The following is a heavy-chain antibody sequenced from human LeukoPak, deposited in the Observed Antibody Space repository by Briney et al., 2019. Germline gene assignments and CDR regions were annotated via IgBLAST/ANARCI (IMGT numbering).Heavy chain of an antibody. CDR2: IIPIFGTA. CDR3: ARAGPPGISVEAY. V-gene: IGHV1-69*06. Sequence: SVKVSCKASGGTFSSYAISWVRQAPGQGLEWMGGIIPIFGTANYAQKFQGRVTITADKSTSTAYMELSSLRSEDTAVYYCARAGPPGISVEAYWGQGTLVTVSP. J-gene: IGHJ4*02. CDR1: GGTFSSYA. D-gene: IGHD6-19*01.